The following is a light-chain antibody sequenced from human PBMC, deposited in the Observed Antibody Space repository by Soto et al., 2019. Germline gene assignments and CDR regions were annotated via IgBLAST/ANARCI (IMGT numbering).Light chain of an antibody. Sequence: EIVLTQCPGTLSLSPGERATLSCRASQSVSSSFLAWYQQKPGQAPRLLIYGASSRATGIPDRFSGSGSGTDFTLTINGLEPEDFAVYYCQQYDSSPWTFGQGTKVEIK. CDR1: QSVSSSF. CDR3: QQYDSSPWT. CDR2: GAS. V-gene: IGKV3-20*01. J-gene: IGKJ1*01.